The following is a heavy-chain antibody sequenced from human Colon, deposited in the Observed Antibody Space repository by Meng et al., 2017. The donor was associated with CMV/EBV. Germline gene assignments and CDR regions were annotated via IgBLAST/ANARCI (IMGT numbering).Heavy chain of an antibody. V-gene: IGHV3-21*01. Sequence: GESLKISCAASGFPFSSYSMSWVRQAPGKGLEWVSYISGSSSYMSYADSVKGRFTISRDAAKNALYLQMNSLRAEDTAVYYCSPVDDYWGRGTLVTVSS. CDR3: SPVDDY. CDR1: GFPFSSYS. J-gene: IGHJ4*02. CDR2: ISGSSSYM. D-gene: IGHD2-2*01.